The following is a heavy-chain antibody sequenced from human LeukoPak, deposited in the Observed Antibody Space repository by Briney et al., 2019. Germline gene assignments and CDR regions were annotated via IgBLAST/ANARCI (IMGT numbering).Heavy chain of an antibody. CDR2: IYYSGST. D-gene: IGHD6-19*01. CDR3: ARGSGWLYYFDY. V-gene: IGHV4-59*01. J-gene: IGHJ4*02. Sequence: SETLSLTCTVSGGSISSYYWSWIRQPPGKGLEWIGYIYYSGSTNYNPSLKSRVTISVDTSKNQFPLKLSSVTAADTAVYYCARGSGWLYYFDYWGQGTLVTVSS. CDR1: GGSISSYY.